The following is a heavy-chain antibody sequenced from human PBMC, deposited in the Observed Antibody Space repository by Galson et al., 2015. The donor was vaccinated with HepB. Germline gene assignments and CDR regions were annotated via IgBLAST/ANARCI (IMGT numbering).Heavy chain of an antibody. CDR2: ISWNSVNI. J-gene: IGHJ5*02. D-gene: IGHD6-19*01. Sequence: SLRLSCAASGFPFDDYAMHWVRQAPGKGLEWVSGISWNSVNIGYAGSVKGRFTISRDNAKKSLHLQMNSLRAEDTALYYCAKGFGGWIPKSNWSDPWGQGTLVTVSS. CDR1: GFPFDDYA. CDR3: AKGFGGWIPKSNWSDP. V-gene: IGHV3-9*01.